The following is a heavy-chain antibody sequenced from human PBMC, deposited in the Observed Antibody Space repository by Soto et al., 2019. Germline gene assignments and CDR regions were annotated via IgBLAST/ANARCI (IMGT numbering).Heavy chain of an antibody. CDR3: ARVGRGYSSSRHYDY. J-gene: IGHJ4*02. Sequence: QVQLQPWGAGLLKPSETLSLTCAVYGASFSGYYWSWIRQPPGKGLEWIGEINHSGSTNYNPSLKSRVTISVDTSKNQFSLKLSSVTAADTAVYYCARVGRGYSSSRHYDYWGQGTLVTVSS. D-gene: IGHD6-6*01. CDR1: GASFSGYY. V-gene: IGHV4-34*01. CDR2: INHSGST.